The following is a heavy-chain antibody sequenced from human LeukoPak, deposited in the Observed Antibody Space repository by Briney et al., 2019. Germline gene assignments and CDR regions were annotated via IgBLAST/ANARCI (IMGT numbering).Heavy chain of an antibody. V-gene: IGHV4-39*07. CDR2: MHNTMST. D-gene: IGHD6-13*01. CDR1: GGSISTSDNY. Sequence: PSETLSLTCIVSGGSISTSDNYWGWIRQPPGKGLEWIGSMHNTMSTYYNPSLKSRVTMSIDRSTNKFSLKPSSVTAADTAVYYCAELSIAAAGTHWFDPWGQGTLVTVSS. CDR3: AELSIAAAGTHWFDP. J-gene: IGHJ5*02.